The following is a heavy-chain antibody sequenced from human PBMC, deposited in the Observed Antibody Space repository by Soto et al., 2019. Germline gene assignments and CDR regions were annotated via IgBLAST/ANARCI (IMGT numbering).Heavy chain of an antibody. CDR2: INHSGST. J-gene: IGHJ6*03. D-gene: IGHD3-10*01. CDR1: GGSFSGYY. CDR3: ARGRLVTRVRGVINRYYYMDV. Sequence: SETLSLTCAVYGGSFSGYYWSWIRQPPGKGLEWIGEINHSGSTNYNPSLKSRVTISVDTSKNQFSLKLSSVTAADTAVYYCARGRLVTRVRGVINRYYYMDVWGKGTTVTVSS. V-gene: IGHV4-34*01.